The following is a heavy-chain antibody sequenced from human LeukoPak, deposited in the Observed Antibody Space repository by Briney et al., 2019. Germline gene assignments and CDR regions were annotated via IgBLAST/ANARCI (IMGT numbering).Heavy chain of an antibody. D-gene: IGHD2-15*01. Sequence: SQTLSLTCTVSGVSISSGDYYWSWIRQPPGKGLEWIGYNYYSGSTYYNPPLESRVTISVDASKKQFSLQLSSVTAADPAVYYCAREGSYCSGGSCYDAFDIWGQGTMVTVSS. CDR2: NYYSGST. V-gene: IGHV4-30-4*01. J-gene: IGHJ3*02. CDR1: GVSISSGDYY. CDR3: AREGSYCSGGSCYDAFDI.